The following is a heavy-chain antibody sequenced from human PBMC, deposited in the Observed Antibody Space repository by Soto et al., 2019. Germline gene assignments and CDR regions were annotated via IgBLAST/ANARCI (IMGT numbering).Heavy chain of an antibody. CDR3: ARERYQVISDGMDV. D-gene: IGHD2-2*01. V-gene: IGHV1-2*02. CDR2: INPHTGGT. Sequence: GASAELTCKASGDTFTCYSMRWARQYPGQRLEWMGWINPHTGGTNYAQKFQGRVTLSRDTSINTAYLELSRLRFDDAAVYFCARERYQVISDGMDVWGQGTTVTVSS. J-gene: IGHJ6*02. CDR1: GDTFTCYS.